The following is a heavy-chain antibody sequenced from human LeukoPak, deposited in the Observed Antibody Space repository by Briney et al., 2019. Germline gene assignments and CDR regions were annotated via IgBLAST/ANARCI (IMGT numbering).Heavy chain of an antibody. CDR1: GGSISSSSYY. D-gene: IGHD1-1*01. CDR2: IYYSGST. V-gene: IGHV4-39*01. Sequence: SETLSLTCTLSGGSISSSSYYWGWIRQPPGKGLEWIGSIYYSGSTYYNPSLKSRVTISVDTSKNQFSLKLSSVTAADTAVYYCARPIYNWHDAFDIWGQGTMVTVSS. J-gene: IGHJ3*02. CDR3: ARPIYNWHDAFDI.